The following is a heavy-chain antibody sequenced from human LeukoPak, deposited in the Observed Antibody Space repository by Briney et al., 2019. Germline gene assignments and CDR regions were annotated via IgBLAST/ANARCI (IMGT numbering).Heavy chain of an antibody. CDR1: GGSVSSGSYY. CDR2: IYYSGST. Sequence: PSETLSLTCTVSGGSVSSGSYYWSWIRQPPGKGLEWIGYIYYSGSTNYNPSLKSRDTISVDTSKKQFSLKLSSVTAADTAVYYCARGGYYYDTPFDYWGQGTLVTVSS. CDR3: ARGGYYYDTPFDY. V-gene: IGHV4-61*01. J-gene: IGHJ4*02. D-gene: IGHD3-22*01.